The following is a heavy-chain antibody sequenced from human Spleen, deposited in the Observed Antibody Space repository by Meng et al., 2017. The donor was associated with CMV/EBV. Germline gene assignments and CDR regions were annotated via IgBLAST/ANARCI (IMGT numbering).Heavy chain of an antibody. CDR3: AGNNCSSTSCYTRGYYYYDMDV. CDR1: GFTFSSYW. CDR2: IGWNSGSI. J-gene: IGHJ6*02. V-gene: IGHV3-9*01. Sequence: GGSLRLSCAASGFTFSSYWMNWVRQAPGKGLEWVSGIGWNSGSIGYADSVKGRFTISRDDAKNSLHLQMNSLRPEDTALYYCAGNNCSSTSCYTRGYYYYDMDVWGQGTTVTVSS. D-gene: IGHD2-2*02.